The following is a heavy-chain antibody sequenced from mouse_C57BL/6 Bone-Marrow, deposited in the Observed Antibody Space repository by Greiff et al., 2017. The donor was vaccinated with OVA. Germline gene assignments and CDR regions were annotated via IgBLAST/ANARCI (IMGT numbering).Heavy chain of an antibody. CDR2: IDPSDSYT. CDR3: AKSPGTWFAD. Sequence: VKLQQPGAELVRPGTSVKLSCKASGYTFTSYWMHWVKQRPGQGLEWIGVIDPSDSYTNYTQKFKGTATLTVDTSSSTAYMQLSSLPSEDSAVYYCAKSPGTWFADWGQGTLVTVSA. D-gene: IGHD4-1*01. V-gene: IGHV1-59*01. CDR1: GYTFTSYW. J-gene: IGHJ3*01.